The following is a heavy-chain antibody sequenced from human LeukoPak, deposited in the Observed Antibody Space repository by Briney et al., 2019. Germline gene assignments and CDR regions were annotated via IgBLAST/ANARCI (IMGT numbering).Heavy chain of an antibody. CDR1: GGSISSGSYY. V-gene: IGHV4-61*02. J-gene: IGHJ5*02. CDR3: ARDGEYSSSS. D-gene: IGHD6-6*01. Sequence: SETLSLTCTVSGGSISSGSYYWSWIRQPAGKGLEWIGRIYTSGSTNYNPSLKSRVTISVDTSKNQFSLKLSSVTAADTAVYYCARDGEYSSSSWGQGTLATVSS. CDR2: IYTSGST.